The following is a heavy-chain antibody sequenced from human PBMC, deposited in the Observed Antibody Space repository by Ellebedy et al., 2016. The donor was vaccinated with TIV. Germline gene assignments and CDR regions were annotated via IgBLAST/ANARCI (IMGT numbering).Heavy chain of an antibody. D-gene: IGHD1-26*01. Sequence: GGSLRLXXADSGFTFRSYGMHWVRQAPGKGLEWVAVISYDGSVKYYADSVKGRFTISRDNSKNTLYLQMNNLRAEDTAVYYCAKDLRGAFTTPAYMDVWGKGTTVTVSS. J-gene: IGHJ6*03. CDR1: GFTFRSYG. V-gene: IGHV3-30*18. CDR2: ISYDGSVK. CDR3: AKDLRGAFTTPAYMDV.